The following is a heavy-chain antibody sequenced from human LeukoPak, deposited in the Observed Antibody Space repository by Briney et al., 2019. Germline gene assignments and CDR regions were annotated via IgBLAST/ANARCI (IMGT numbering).Heavy chain of an antibody. D-gene: IGHD3-16*01. Sequence: GGSLRLSCAASGFTFSSYSMNWVRQAPGKGLEWVSSISSSSSYIYYADSVKGRFTISRDNAKNSLCLQMNSLRAEDTAVYYCARDHYDYVWGSYGMDVWGQGTTVTVSS. CDR3: ARDHYDYVWGSYGMDV. J-gene: IGHJ6*02. CDR2: ISSSSSYI. CDR1: GFTFSSYS. V-gene: IGHV3-21*01.